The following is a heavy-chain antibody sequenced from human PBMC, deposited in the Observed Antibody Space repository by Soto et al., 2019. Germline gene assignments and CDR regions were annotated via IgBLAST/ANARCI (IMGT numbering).Heavy chain of an antibody. Sequence: SQTLSLTCAISGDSVSSNSAAWNWIRQSPSRGLEWLGRTYYRSKWYNDYAVSVKSRITINPDTSKNQFSLQLNSVTPEDTAVYYCARAGGEPLRYFDWPLPDAFDIWGQGTMVTVSS. V-gene: IGHV6-1*01. CDR1: GDSVSSNSAA. CDR2: TYYRSKWYN. J-gene: IGHJ3*02. CDR3: ARAGGEPLRYFDWPLPDAFDI. D-gene: IGHD3-9*01.